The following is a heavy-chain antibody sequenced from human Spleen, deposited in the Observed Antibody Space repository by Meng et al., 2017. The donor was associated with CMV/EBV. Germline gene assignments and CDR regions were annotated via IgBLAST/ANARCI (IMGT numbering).Heavy chain of an antibody. Sequence: GSFTGYYWSWIRQPPGKGLEWIGEINHSGSTNYNPSLKSRVTISVDTSKNQFSLKLSSVTAADTAVYYCARGREWLRFFGTCNWFDPWGQGTLVTVSS. V-gene: IGHV4-34*01. CDR2: INHSGST. CDR1: GSFTGYY. CDR3: ARGREWLRFFGTCNWFDP. J-gene: IGHJ5*02. D-gene: IGHD5-12*01.